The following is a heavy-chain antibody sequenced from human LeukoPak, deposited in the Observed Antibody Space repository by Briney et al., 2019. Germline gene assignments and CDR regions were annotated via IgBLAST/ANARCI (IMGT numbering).Heavy chain of an antibody. J-gene: IGHJ4*02. D-gene: IGHD3-16*01. CDR2: IGGSGSTI. V-gene: IGHV3-48*03. Sequence: GGSLRLSCAASGFTFSSYEMNWVRQAPGKGLEWVSYIGGSGSTIHYAESVKGRFTVSRDNAKNSLYLQMNSLRAEDTAVYYCASSGLRLMGRRRLDYFDYWGQGTLVTVSS. CDR1: GFTFSSYE. CDR3: ASSGLRLMGRRRLDYFDY.